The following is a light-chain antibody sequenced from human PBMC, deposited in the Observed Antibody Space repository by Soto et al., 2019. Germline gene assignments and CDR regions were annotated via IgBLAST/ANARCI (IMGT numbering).Light chain of an antibody. CDR2: DVS. CDR3: CSYAGSSYV. V-gene: IGLV2-11*01. Sequence: QSVLTQPRSVSGSPGQSVTISCTGTSSDVGGYNYVSWYQQHPGKAPKLMIYDVSKRPSGVPDRFSGSKSGNTASLTISGLQAEDEADYYCCSYAGSSYVFGNGTKLTVL. J-gene: IGLJ1*01. CDR1: SSDVGGYNY.